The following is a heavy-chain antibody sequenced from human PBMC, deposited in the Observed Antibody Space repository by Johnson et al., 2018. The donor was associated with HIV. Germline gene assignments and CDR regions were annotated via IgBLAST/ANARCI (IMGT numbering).Heavy chain of an antibody. Sequence: VQLVESGGGLVQPGGSLRLSCAASGFTFSSYAMHWVRQAPGKGLEFVSAISSNGGSTYYANSVKGSFTISRDNSKNTLYLQMGSLRAEDMAVYYCAREGGAVASRGFDIWGQGTMVTVSS. J-gene: IGHJ3*02. CDR1: GFTFSSYA. V-gene: IGHV3-64*01. CDR3: AREGGAVASRGFDI. D-gene: IGHD6-19*01. CDR2: ISSNGGST.